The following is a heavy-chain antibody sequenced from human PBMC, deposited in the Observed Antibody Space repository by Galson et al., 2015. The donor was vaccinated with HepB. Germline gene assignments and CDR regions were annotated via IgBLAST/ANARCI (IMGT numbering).Heavy chain of an antibody. D-gene: IGHD6-19*01. Sequence: SLRLSCAASGFTFSSYWMHWVRQAPGKELVCVSRINRDGSSTRYADSVEGRFTISRDNAKNTLFLQMNSLRAEDTAVYYCARDIRIVVAGSKAFDIWGQGTMVTVSS. CDR1: GFTFSSYW. CDR3: ARDIRIVVAGSKAFDI. V-gene: IGHV3-74*01. J-gene: IGHJ3*02. CDR2: INRDGSST.